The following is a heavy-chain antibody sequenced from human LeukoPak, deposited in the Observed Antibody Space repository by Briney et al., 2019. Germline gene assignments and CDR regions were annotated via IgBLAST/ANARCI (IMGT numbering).Heavy chain of an antibody. J-gene: IGHJ3*02. D-gene: IGHD3-10*01. Sequence: TSETLSLTCAVYGGSFSSYYWSWIRQPPGKGLEWIGYIYFSGSTNYSPSLKSRVTISVDTSKNQFSLKLSSVTAADTAVYYCARHVQGGARGAFDIWGPGTMVTVSS. CDR2: IYFSGST. V-gene: IGHV4-59*08. CDR1: GGSFSSYY. CDR3: ARHVQGGARGAFDI.